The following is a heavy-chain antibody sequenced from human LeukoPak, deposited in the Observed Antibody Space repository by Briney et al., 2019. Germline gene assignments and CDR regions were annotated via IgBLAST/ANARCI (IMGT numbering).Heavy chain of an antibody. Sequence: PSETLSLTCTVSGVSISSDNYYWSWIRQHPGKGLEWLGYIYYSGSTYYNPSLKSRVTISVDSSKNQFSLYLTSVTAADTAVYYCSSENYYDSSGIFDYWGQGTLVTFSS. D-gene: IGHD3-22*01. CDR1: GVSISSDNYY. J-gene: IGHJ4*02. CDR2: IYYSGST. V-gene: IGHV4-31*03. CDR3: SSENYYDSSGIFDY.